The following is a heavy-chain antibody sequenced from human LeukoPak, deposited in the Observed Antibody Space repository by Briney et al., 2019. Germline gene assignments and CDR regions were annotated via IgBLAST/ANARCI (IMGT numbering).Heavy chain of an antibody. Sequence: PSETLSLTCTVSGGSISSSSYYWGWIRQPPGKGLEWIGSIYYSGSTYYNPSLKSRVTISVDTSKNQFSLKLSSVTAADTAVYYCARHLWFVDYYFDYWGQGTLVTVSS. CDR1: GGSISSSSYY. V-gene: IGHV4-39*01. CDR2: IYYSGST. CDR3: ARHLWFVDYYFDY. D-gene: IGHD3-10*01. J-gene: IGHJ4*02.